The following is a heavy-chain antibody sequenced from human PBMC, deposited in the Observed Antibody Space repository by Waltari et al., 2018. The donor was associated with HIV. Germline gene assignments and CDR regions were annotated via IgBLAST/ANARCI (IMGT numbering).Heavy chain of an antibody. CDR3: ARRPRMAGFCLYYGMDV. CDR2: IYYTGTT. V-gene: IGHV4-39*01. CDR1: GGSVINSDYY. D-gene: IGHD2-8*01. J-gene: IGHJ6*02. Sequence: QLQLQQSGTGLVKPSATLSLTCTVSGGSVINSDYYWDFIRQSPGKGLEWSGNIYYTGTTFYNPSLKSRVTMSADLSKNQFSLRLRSVTAADTAIYYCARRPRMAGFCLYYGMDVWGQGTTVTVSS.